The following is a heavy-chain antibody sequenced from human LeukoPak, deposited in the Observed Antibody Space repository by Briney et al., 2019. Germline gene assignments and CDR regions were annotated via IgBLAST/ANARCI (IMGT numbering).Heavy chain of an antibody. Sequence: PGGSLRLSCAASGFTFSGYWMSWLRQAPGKGLEWVANIKQDGGEKYYVDSVKGRFTISRDNAKNSLYLQMNSLRAEDTAVYYCAKDSLWFGELSGFDYWGQGTLVTVSS. CDR3: AKDSLWFGELSGFDY. CDR2: IKQDGGEK. D-gene: IGHD3-10*01. CDR1: GFTFSGYW. J-gene: IGHJ4*02. V-gene: IGHV3-7*01.